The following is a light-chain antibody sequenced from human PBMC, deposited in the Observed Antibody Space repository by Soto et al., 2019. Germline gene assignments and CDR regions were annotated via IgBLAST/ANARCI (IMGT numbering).Light chain of an antibody. V-gene: IGKV1-27*01. CDR1: QGISNY. CDR3: QRYDSAQGFT. CDR2: AAS. Sequence: DIQMTQSPSSLSASVGDRVTITCRASQGISNYLAWYQQKPGKVPKLLIYAASTLQSGVPSRFSGSGSGTDFTPIISSLQPEDVATYYCQRYDSAQGFTFGPRTKVDI. J-gene: IGKJ3*01.